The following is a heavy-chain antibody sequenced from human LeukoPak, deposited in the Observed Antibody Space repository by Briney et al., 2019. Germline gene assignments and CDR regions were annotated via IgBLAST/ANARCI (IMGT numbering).Heavy chain of an antibody. CDR3: ARYWGSGWTFDY. CDR2: IYYSGST. V-gene: IGHV4-39*01. Sequence: PSETLSLTCTVSGGSISSSSYYWGWIRQPPGKGLEWIGSIYYSGSTYYNPSLKSRVTISVDTSKNQFSLKLSSVTAADTAVYYCARYWGSGWTFDYWGQGTLVTVSS. J-gene: IGHJ4*02. D-gene: IGHD6-19*01. CDR1: GGSISSSSYY.